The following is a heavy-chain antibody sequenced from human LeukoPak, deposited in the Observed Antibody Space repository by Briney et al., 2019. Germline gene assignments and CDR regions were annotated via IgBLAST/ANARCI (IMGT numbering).Heavy chain of an antibody. J-gene: IGHJ4*02. Sequence: SETLSLTCAVSGYSISSGYYWGWIRQPPGKGLEWIGSFYHTGSTNYNPSLKSRVTISIDTSKNQFSLKLSSLTAADTAIYYCARGIESYGDYGYWGQGILVTVSS. CDR3: ARGIESYGDYGY. CDR1: GYSISSGYY. D-gene: IGHD4-17*01. CDR2: FYHTGST. V-gene: IGHV4-38-2*01.